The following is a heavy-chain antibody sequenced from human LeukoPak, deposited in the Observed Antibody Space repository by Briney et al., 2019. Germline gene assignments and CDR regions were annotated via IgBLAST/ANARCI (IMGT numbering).Heavy chain of an antibody. Sequence: SQTLSLTCTVSGGSLSSGGYYWSWIRQPPGKGLEWIGYIYHSGSTYYNPSLKSRVTISVDRSKNQFSLKLSSVTAADTAVYYCAREPMAMAYFDYWGQGTLVTVSS. CDR1: GGSLSSGGYY. V-gene: IGHV4-30-2*01. CDR2: IYHSGST. CDR3: AREPMAMAYFDY. J-gene: IGHJ4*02. D-gene: IGHD5-18*01.